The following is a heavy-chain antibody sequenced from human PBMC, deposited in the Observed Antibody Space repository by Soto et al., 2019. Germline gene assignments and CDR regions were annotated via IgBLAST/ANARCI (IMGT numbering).Heavy chain of an antibody. D-gene: IGHD1-1*01. Sequence: QGQLQESGPGLVKPSETLSLTCSVSGGSITIGAYYWAWIRHQPAKGLEWIGYIYRTGNTYYHPSLQNRAFITVDTSKNQFSLTLNSVTAADTAVYYCARVYTRDRSTNWNYDFWGRGTLVTVSS. CDR3: ARVYTRDRSTNWNYDF. CDR2: IYRTGNT. V-gene: IGHV4-31*03. CDR1: GGSITIGAYY. J-gene: IGHJ2*01.